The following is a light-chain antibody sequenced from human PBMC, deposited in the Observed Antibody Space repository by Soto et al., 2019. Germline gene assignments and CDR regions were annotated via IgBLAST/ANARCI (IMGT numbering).Light chain of an antibody. Sequence: DIQVTQSPSSLSANVLDTVTITCRASQDIRRWLAWYQQKPGKAPNLLIHTASTLQSGVPSRFSGSGSGTEFTLTISSLQPEDFATYYCQQRNSYPITFGQGTRLENK. J-gene: IGKJ5*01. V-gene: IGKV1-12*01. CDR3: QQRNSYPIT. CDR2: TAS. CDR1: QDIRRW.